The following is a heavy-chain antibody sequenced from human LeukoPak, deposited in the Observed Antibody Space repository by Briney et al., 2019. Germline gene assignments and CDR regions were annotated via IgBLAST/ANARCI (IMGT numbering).Heavy chain of an antibody. Sequence: PSETLSLTCTVSGGSISSYYWSWIRQPPGKGLEWIGYIYYSGSTNYNPSLKSRVTISVDTSKTQFSLKLSSVTAADTAVYYCARLKLRANWFDPWGQGTLVTVSS. CDR3: ARLKLRANWFDP. J-gene: IGHJ5*02. D-gene: IGHD3-10*01. V-gene: IGHV4-59*08. CDR2: IYYSGST. CDR1: GGSISSYY.